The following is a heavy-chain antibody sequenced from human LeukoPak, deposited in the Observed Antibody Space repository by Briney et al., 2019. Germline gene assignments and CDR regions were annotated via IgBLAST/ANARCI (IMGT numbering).Heavy chain of an antibody. CDR2: ISASTSYI. Sequence: GGSLRLSCAASGFTFSTYTMNWVRQAPAKGLEWVSSISASTSYINYADSVKGRFTISRDNAENSLYLQMNSLRAEDTAVYYCARDRGADYWGQGTLVTVSS. D-gene: IGHD5-12*01. J-gene: IGHJ4*02. V-gene: IGHV3-21*01. CDR3: ARDRGADY. CDR1: GFTFSTYT.